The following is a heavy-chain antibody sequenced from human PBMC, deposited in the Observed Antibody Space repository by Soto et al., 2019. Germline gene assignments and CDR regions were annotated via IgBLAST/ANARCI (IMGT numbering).Heavy chain of an antibody. CDR3: ARVLRGAGDTGYYYGMDV. D-gene: IGHD5-18*01. J-gene: IGHJ6*02. CDR1: GGSISSYY. CDR2: IYYSGST. Sequence: QVQLQESGPGLVKPSETLSLTCTVSGGSISSYYWSWIRQPPGKGLEWIGYIYYSGSTNYNPSLKSRVTISVDTSKNQFSLKLSSVTAADTAVYYCARVLRGAGDTGYYYGMDVWGQGTTVTVSS. V-gene: IGHV4-59*01.